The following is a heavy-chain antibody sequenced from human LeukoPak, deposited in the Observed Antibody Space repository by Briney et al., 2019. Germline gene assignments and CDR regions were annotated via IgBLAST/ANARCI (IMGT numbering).Heavy chain of an antibody. CDR3: AKGGYCSGGSCTPYYYYGMDV. CDR2: ISHDGSNK. D-gene: IGHD2-15*01. J-gene: IGHJ6*02. Sequence: GGSLRLSCAASGFTFSSYGMHWVRQAPGKGLEWVAVISHDGSNKYYADSAKGRFTISRDNSKNTLYLQMNSLRAEDTAVYYCAKGGYCSGGSCTPYYYYGMDVWGQGTTVTVSS. CDR1: GFTFSSYG. V-gene: IGHV3-30*18.